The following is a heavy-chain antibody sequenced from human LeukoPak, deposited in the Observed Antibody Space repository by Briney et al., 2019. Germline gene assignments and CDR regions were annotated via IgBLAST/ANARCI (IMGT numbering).Heavy chain of an antibody. V-gene: IGHV1-46*01. Sequence: ASVKVSCKASGYTFTSYYMHWVRQAPGQGLEWMGIINPSGGSTSYAQKFQGRVTMTRDTSISTAYMELSRLRSDDTAVYYCARVAAAGTYYYYYMDVWGKGTTVTVSS. J-gene: IGHJ6*03. CDR2: INPSGGST. D-gene: IGHD6-13*01. CDR1: GYTFTSYY. CDR3: ARVAAAGTYYYYYMDV.